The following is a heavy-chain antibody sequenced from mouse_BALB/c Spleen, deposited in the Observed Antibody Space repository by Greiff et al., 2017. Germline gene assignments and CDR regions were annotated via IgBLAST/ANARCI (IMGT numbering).Heavy chain of an antibody. CDR3: ANGYSYWYFDV. D-gene: IGHD2-3*01. CDR2: IYPGDGDT. Sequence: VQLQQSGAELVRPGSSVKISCKASGYAFSSYWMNWVKQRPGQGLEWIGQIYPGDGDTNYNGKFKGKATLTADKSSSTAYMQLSSLTSEDSAVYFCANGYSYWYFDVWGAGTTVTVSS. CDR1: GYAFSSYW. J-gene: IGHJ1*01. V-gene: IGHV1-80*01.